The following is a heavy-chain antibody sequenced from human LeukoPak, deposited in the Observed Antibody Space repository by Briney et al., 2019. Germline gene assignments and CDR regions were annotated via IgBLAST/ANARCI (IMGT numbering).Heavy chain of an antibody. J-gene: IGHJ4*02. CDR3: ARGRNYDTGFDY. V-gene: IGHV1-2*02. D-gene: IGHD1-7*01. Sequence: GASVKVSCKASGYTFTGYYMHWVRQAPGQGLEWMGWINPNSGGTNYAQKFQGRVTMTRDTSISTAYMELSRPRSGDTAVYYCARGRNYDTGFDYWGQGTLVTVSS. CDR2: INPNSGGT. CDR1: GYTFTGYY.